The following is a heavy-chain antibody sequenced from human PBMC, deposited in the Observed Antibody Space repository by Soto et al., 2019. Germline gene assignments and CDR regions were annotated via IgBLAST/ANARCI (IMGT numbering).Heavy chain of an antibody. Sequence: EVQLFESGGGLAEPGESLRLSCAASGFIFKDFAMSWVRQAPGKGLEWVSTITTSDDITYSADSVRGRFTISRDNSVNTLFLRLPSLRGAATATHYCTRGDSSAYLDPSAGYSTPDGRGQGILVTVAS. CDR3: TRGDSSAYLDPSAGYSTPDG. CDR2: ITTSDDIT. CDR1: GFIFKDFA. V-gene: IGHV3-23*01. D-gene: IGHD2-15*01. J-gene: IGHJ4*02.